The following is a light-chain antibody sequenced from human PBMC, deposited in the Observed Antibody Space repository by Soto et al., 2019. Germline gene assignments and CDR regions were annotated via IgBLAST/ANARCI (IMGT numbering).Light chain of an antibody. V-gene: IGLV1-40*01. CDR1: SSNIGSGYD. CDR2: ADS. J-gene: IGLJ1*01. Sequence: QLVLTQPPSVSGAPGQRVTISCTGSSSNIGSGYDVHWYQQLPGTAPKLLIYADSNRPSGVPDRFSGSKSGTSASLAIAGLQAEDEAEYYCQSYDSSLSGYVFGTGTKLTVL. CDR3: QSYDSSLSGYV.